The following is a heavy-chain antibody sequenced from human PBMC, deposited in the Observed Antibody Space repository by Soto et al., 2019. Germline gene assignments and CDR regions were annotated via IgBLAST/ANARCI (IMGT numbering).Heavy chain of an antibody. CDR1: GFTFSSYW. Sequence: GGSLRLSFAASGFTFSSYWMHWVRQAPGKGLVWVSRINSDGSSTSYADSVKGRFTISRDNAKNTLYLQMNSLRAEDTAVYYCARAGFGESFDIWGQGTMVTVSS. V-gene: IGHV3-74*01. J-gene: IGHJ3*02. CDR2: INSDGSST. D-gene: IGHD3-10*01. CDR3: ARAGFGESFDI.